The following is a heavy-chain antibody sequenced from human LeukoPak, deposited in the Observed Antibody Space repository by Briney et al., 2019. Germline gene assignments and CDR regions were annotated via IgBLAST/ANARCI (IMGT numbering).Heavy chain of an antibody. CDR2: IYSGGGT. V-gene: IGHV3-53*01. CDR3: ARGGYNYGSYDY. Sequence: PGGSLRLSCAASGFTVRNNYMSWVRQAPGKGLEWVSIIYSGGGTYYADSVKGRFTISRDNSKNTLDLQMNSLRAEDTAVYYCARGGYNYGSYDYWGQGTLVTVSS. CDR1: GFTVRNNY. D-gene: IGHD5-18*01. J-gene: IGHJ4*02.